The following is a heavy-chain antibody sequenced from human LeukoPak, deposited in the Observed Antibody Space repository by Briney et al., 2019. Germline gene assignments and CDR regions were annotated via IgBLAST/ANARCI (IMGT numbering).Heavy chain of an antibody. V-gene: IGHV3-7*01. Sequence: GGSLRLSCVASGFIFTDHWMSWVRQAPGKGLDWVANIKEDESAKFYADSVRGRFTISRDNAKNSVYLEMNNLRVEDTDVYYCARAVDVAGYWGRGTLVTVSS. D-gene: IGHD3-16*01. CDR1: GFIFTDHW. J-gene: IGHJ4*02. CDR2: IKEDESAK. CDR3: ARAVDVAGY.